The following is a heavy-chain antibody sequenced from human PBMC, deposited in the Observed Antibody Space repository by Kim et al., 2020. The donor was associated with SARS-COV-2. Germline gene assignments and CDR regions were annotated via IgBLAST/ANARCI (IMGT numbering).Heavy chain of an antibody. CDR2: FDPADGET. J-gene: IGHJ5*02. Sequence: ASVKVSCKVSGCTLTELSMNWVRQAPGKGLEWMGGFDPADGETIYAQKFQGRVTMTEDTSTDTAYMELSSLRSEDTAVYYCATAPQVGATAWWFYTWGQGTLVTLSS. V-gene: IGHV1-24*01. D-gene: IGHD1-26*01. CDR3: ATAPQVGATAWWFYT. CDR1: GCTLTELS.